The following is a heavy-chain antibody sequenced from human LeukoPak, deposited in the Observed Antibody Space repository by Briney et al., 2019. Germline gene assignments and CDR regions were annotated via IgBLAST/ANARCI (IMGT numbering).Heavy chain of an antibody. V-gene: IGHV3-11*01. J-gene: IGHJ6*02. CDR3: ARLNMIPYYYGMDV. CDR1: GFTFSNYW. CDR2: ISSDGSTI. D-gene: IGHD3-22*01. Sequence: GGSLRLSCAASGFTFSNYWMSWVRQAPGKGLEWVSYISSDGSTIYYADSVKGRFTISRDNAKNSLYLQMNSLRAEDTAIYYCARLNMIPYYYGMDVWGQGTTATVSS.